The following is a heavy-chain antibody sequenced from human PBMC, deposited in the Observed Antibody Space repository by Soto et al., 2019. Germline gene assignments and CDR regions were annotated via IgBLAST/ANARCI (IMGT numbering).Heavy chain of an antibody. Sequence: QVHLVQSGAEVKKPGASVKVSCKGSGYAFTTYGITWVRQAPGQGLEWMGWISAHNGNTNYAQKLQGRVTVTRHTSTSTASMELRTLRSAATAVYYCARGRYGDYWGQGALVTVSS. CDR3: ARGRYGDY. D-gene: IGHD1-1*01. CDR1: GYAFTTYG. V-gene: IGHV1-18*01. J-gene: IGHJ4*02. CDR2: ISAHNGNT.